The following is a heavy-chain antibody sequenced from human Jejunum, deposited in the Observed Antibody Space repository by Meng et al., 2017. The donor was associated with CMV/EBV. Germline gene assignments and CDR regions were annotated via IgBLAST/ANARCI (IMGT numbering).Heavy chain of an antibody. CDR3: ASAPFLDSKGDYFEY. J-gene: IGHJ4*02. V-gene: IGHV4-59*01. Sequence: STDSITNYYWSWLRQPPGKGLEWIGYVLYGGNTVYNPSLKSRVTVSLDASKNQFSLKLTSVTPADTAVYYCASAPFLDSKGDYFEYWGQGTLVTVSS. CDR1: TDSITNYY. D-gene: IGHD4-11*01. CDR2: VLYGGNT.